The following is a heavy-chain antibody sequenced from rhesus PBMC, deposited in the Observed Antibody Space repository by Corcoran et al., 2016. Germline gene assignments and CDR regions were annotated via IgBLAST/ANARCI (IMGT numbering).Heavy chain of an antibody. CDR3: ARKTRIAAAGGHFDY. CDR2: IFGGSGSP. Sequence: QVQLQESGPGLVKPSETLSLTCAVSGGSISSSNWWRGIRQAPGKGRELIGSIFGGSGSPSYNPSLQSRVTISTDTSKTQFSLKLSSVTAADTAVYYCARKTRIAAAGGHFDYWGQGVLVTVSS. CDR1: GGSISSSNW. D-gene: IGHD6-31*01. V-gene: IGHV4-92*01. J-gene: IGHJ4*01.